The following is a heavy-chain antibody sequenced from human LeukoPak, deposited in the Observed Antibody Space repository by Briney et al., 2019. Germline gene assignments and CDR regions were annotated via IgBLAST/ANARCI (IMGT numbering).Heavy chain of an antibody. V-gene: IGHV3-23*01. CDR3: AKGEYYDFWSGYTD. Sequence: PGGSLRLSCAASGFTFSSYAMSWVRQAPGKGLEWVPAISGSGGSTYYADSVKGRFTISRDNSKNTLYLQMNNLRAEDTAVYYCAKGEYYDFWSGYTDWGQGTLVTVSS. CDR2: ISGSGGST. D-gene: IGHD3-3*01. J-gene: IGHJ4*02. CDR1: GFTFSSYA.